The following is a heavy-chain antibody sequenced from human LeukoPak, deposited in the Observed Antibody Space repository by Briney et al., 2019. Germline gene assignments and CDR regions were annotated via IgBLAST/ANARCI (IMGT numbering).Heavy chain of an antibody. V-gene: IGHV3-30-3*01. Sequence: GGSLRLSCAASGFTFSSYAMHWVRQAPGKGPEWVAVISYDGSNKYYADSVKGRFTISRDNSKNTLYLQMNSLRAEDTAVYYCARDWGSGGDFDYWGQGTLVTVSS. CDR3: ARDWGSGGDFDY. CDR2: ISYDGSNK. J-gene: IGHJ4*02. CDR1: GFTFSSYA. D-gene: IGHD3-16*01.